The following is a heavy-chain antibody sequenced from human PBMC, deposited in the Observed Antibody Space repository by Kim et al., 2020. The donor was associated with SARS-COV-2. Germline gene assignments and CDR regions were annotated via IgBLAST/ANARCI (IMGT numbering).Heavy chain of an antibody. CDR3: TTDFSVVVPATLDY. Sequence: AAPGKGRFTSSRDDSKNTLYLQMNSLKTEDTAVYYCTTDFSVVVPATLDYWGQGTLVTVSS. J-gene: IGHJ4*02. D-gene: IGHD2-2*01. V-gene: IGHV3-15*01.